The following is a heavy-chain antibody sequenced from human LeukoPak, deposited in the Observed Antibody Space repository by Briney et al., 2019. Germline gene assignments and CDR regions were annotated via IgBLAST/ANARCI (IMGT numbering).Heavy chain of an antibody. V-gene: IGHV3-23*01. CDR2: ISGSGGST. CDR1: GFTFSSYA. D-gene: IGHD6-13*01. J-gene: IGHJ5*02. CDR3: AKDTAYSSSWYTPNWFDP. Sequence: GGSLRLSCAASGFTFSSYAMSWVRQAPGKGLEWVSAISGSGGSTYYADSVKGRFTISRDNSKNTLYLQMNSPRAEDTAVYYCAKDTAYSSSWYTPNWFDPWGQGTLVTVSS.